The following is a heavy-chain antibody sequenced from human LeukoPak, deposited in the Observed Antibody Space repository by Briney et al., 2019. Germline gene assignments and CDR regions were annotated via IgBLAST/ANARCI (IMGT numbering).Heavy chain of an antibody. CDR3: AKDQYSSSYYFDY. CDR2: IRDDGSNK. V-gene: IGHV3-30*02. J-gene: IGHJ4*02. D-gene: IGHD6-6*01. CDR1: GFTFSSYS. Sequence: PGGSLRLSCAASGFTFSSYSMNWVRQAPGKGLEWVSIIRDDGSNKYYTDSVKGRFTISRDNSKNTLYLQMNSLRAEDTAVYYCAKDQYSSSYYFDYWGQRTLVTVSS.